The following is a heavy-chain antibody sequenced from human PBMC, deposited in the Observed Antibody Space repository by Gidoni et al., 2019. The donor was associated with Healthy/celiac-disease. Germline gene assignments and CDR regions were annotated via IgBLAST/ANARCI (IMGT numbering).Heavy chain of an antibody. CDR2: INHSVST. Sequence: QVQLQQWGAGLLKPSETLSLTCAVYGGSFSGYYWSWIRQPPGKGLEWIGEINHSVSTNYNPSLKSRVTISVDTSKNQFSLKLSSVTAADTAVYYCAREGDGYSSGWVDYWGQGTLVTVSS. CDR1: GGSFSGYY. J-gene: IGHJ4*02. CDR3: AREGDGYSSGWVDY. D-gene: IGHD6-19*01. V-gene: IGHV4-34*01.